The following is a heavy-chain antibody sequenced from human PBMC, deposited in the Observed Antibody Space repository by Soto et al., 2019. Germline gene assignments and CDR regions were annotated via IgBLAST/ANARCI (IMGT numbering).Heavy chain of an antibody. CDR3: ARGDSGIPEYYSSSWYWFDP. CDR1: GFTFSSYS. Sequence: GGSLRLSCAASGFTFSSYSMNWVRQAPGKGLEWVSYISSSSSTIYYADSVKGRFTISRENAKNSLYLQMNSLRDEDTAVYYCARGDSGIPEYYSSSWYWFDPWGQGTLVTVSS. V-gene: IGHV3-48*02. J-gene: IGHJ5*02. CDR2: ISSSSSTI. D-gene: IGHD6-13*01.